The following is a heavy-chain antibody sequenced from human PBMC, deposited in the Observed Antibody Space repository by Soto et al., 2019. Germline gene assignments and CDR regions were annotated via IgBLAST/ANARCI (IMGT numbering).Heavy chain of an antibody. CDR3: ARESELDAFDI. CDR1: GGSISSAGDP. Sequence: QVQLQESAPGLVKPSQTLSLTCTVSGGSISSAGDPWSWTRQHPGKGLECIGYIYDRGSTDHNPSLTHRVTISVDTSKSQFSFKLRSVTAADTAVYYCARESELDAFDIWGQGTMVTVSS. CDR2: IYDRGST. D-gene: IGHD1-7*01. V-gene: IGHV4-31*03. J-gene: IGHJ3*02.